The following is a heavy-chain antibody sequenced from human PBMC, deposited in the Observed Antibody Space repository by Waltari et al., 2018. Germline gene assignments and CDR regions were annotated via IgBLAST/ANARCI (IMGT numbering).Heavy chain of an antibody. Sequence: EVQLAQSGAEVKKPGESLTISCKGSGYSFTSYCIGWVRPMPGKGLEWRGIIYPGDSDTRYSPAFQGQVTISADKYISTAELQWSSMKASDAAMYYCAGGRLGAARQRYNGFDPWGQGTLVTVSS. D-gene: IGHD6-6*01. CDR3: AGGRLGAARQRYNGFDP. CDR1: GYSFTSYC. V-gene: IGHV5-51*01. CDR2: IYPGDSDT. J-gene: IGHJ5*01.